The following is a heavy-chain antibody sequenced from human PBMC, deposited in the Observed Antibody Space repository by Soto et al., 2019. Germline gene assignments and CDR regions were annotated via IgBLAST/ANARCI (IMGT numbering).Heavy chain of an antibody. CDR3: ACHRTGDSSSGLDY. CDR1: GGSISSGTYS. CDR2: SYFTGNT. J-gene: IGHJ4*02. D-gene: IGHD6-13*01. Sequence: QLQLQESGPGLVKPSETLSLTCTVSGGSISSGTYSWGWIRQPPGKGLEWIGNSYFTGNTHYNPSLNGRVTMSVDTSRSQFSLSLTSVTAAYTAVYYCACHRTGDSSSGLDYWGQGTLVTVSS. V-gene: IGHV4-39*01.